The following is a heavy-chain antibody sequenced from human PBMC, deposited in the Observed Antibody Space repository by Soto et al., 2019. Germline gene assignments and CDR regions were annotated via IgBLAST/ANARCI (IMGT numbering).Heavy chain of an antibody. CDR3: AXXMVRGLGXXDI. CDR1: GGSFSGYY. Sequence: QVQLQXWGAGLLKPSETLSLTCAVYGGSFSGYYWSWIRQPPGKGLEWIGEINHSGSTNYNPXXXSXVTXXXXXXXXXXXXXXXXXXXXXXXVYXCAXXMVRGLGXXDIWGQGTMVTVSS. V-gene: IGHV4-34*01. D-gene: IGHD3-10*01. J-gene: IGHJ3*02. CDR2: INHSGST.